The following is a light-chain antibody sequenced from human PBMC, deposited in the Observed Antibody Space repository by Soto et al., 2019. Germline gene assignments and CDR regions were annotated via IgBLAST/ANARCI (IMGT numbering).Light chain of an antibody. CDR2: GVS. Sequence: DIVLTQSPATLSVSPGDRVTLSCRASESLFGFLAWYQQKPVQAPRLLMYGVSTRATGIPARFSGGGSATDFTLTISSLQSEDSEFYFWQSYNDWPFASGLGTRLEI. J-gene: IGKJ2*01. CDR3: QSYNDWPFA. CDR1: ESLFGF. V-gene: IGKV3-15*01.